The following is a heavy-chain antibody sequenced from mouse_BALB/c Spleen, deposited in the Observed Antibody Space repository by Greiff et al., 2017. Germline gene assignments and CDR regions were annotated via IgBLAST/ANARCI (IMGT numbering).Heavy chain of an antibody. V-gene: IGHV1-4*02. Sequence: VKLQESAAELARPGASVKMSCKASGYTFTSYTMHWVKQRPGQGLEWIGYINPSSGYTEYNQKFKDKTTLTADKSSSTAYMQLSSLTSEDSAVYYCAKGFAYWGQGTLVTVSA. CDR1: GYTFTSYT. CDR3: AKGFAY. CDR2: INPSSGYT. J-gene: IGHJ3*01.